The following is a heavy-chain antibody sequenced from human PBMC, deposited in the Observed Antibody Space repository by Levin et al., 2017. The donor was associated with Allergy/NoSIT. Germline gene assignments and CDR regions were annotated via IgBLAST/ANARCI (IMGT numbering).Heavy chain of an antibody. V-gene: IGHV3-23*01. CDR3: ARDTRYTACTQR. D-gene: IGHD2-2*01. CDR2: IVRRGGST. J-gene: IGHJ1*01. Sequence: GGSLRLSCAASGFTFSSYAMSWVRQAPGKGLEWVSSIVRRGGSTNYADSVKGRCTISRENSKDTQFVQLNSLRVEDTAVYYCARDTRYTACTQRWGKGTLVAISS. CDR1: GFTFSSYA.